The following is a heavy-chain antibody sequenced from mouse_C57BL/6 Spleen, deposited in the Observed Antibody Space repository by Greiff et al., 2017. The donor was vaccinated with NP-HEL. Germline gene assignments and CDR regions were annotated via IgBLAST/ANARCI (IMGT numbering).Heavy chain of an antibody. CDR3: ARDQGSSGYPY. J-gene: IGHJ3*01. CDR1: GYSITSGYY. Sequence: DVQLQESGPGLVKPSQSLSLTCSVTGYSITSGYYWNWIRQFPGNKLEWMGYISYDGSNNYNPSLKNRISITRDTSKNQFFLKLNSVTTEDTATYYCARDQGSSGYPYWGQGTLVTVSA. D-gene: IGHD3-2*02. CDR2: ISYDGSN. V-gene: IGHV3-6*01.